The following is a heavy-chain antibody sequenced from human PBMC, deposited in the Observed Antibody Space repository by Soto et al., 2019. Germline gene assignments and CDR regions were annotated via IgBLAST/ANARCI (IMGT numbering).Heavy chain of an antibody. J-gene: IGHJ6*03. CDR2: ISGSGGST. CDR1: GFTFSSYA. CDR3: AKGGRRKTAKPSYSSSWYLSPLLHYYYYYMDV. D-gene: IGHD6-13*01. V-gene: IGHV3-23*01. Sequence: GGSLRLSCAASGFTFSSYAMSWVRQAPGKGLEWVSAISGSGGSTYYADSVKGRFTISRDNSKNTLYLQMNSLRAADTAVYYCAKGGRRKTAKPSYSSSWYLSPLLHYYYYYMDVWGKGTTVTVSS.